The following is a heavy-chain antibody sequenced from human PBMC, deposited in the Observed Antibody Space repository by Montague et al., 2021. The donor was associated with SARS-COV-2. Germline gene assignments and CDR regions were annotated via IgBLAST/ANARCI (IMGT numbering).Heavy chain of an antibody. J-gene: IGHJ1*01. Sequence: SETLSLTCTVSGDSIGSSSYYWGWIRQPPGKGLEWIGSNYHDGNNYYNPSLKTRVSLSIDERKNQFSLKFYSVTVADTAVYSCARGPKMGGSGYYYNWGQGILVTVS. CDR1: GDSIGSSSYY. D-gene: IGHD3-22*01. V-gene: IGHV4-39*01. CDR2: NYHDGNN. CDR3: ARGPKMGGSGYYYN.